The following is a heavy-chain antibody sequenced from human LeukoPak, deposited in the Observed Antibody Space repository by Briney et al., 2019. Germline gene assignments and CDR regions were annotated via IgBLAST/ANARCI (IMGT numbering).Heavy chain of an antibody. CDR3: AKDLPSYYYDSSGYYGY. Sequence: GGSLRLSCAASGFTFSSYSMNWVRQAPGKGLEWVSAISGSGGSTYYADSVKGRFTISRDNSKNTLYLQMNSLRAEDTAVYYCAKDLPSYYYDSSGYYGYWGQGTLVTVSS. V-gene: IGHV3-23*01. CDR1: GFTFSSYS. CDR2: ISGSGGST. J-gene: IGHJ4*02. D-gene: IGHD3-22*01.